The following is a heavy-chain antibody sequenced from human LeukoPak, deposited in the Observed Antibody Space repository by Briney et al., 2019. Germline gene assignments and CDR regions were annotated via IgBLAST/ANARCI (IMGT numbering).Heavy chain of an antibody. D-gene: IGHD1-1*01. Sequence: GGSLRLSCEASGFTVSSDYMSWVRQAPGKGLEWVSVIYSGGSTYYADSVKGRFTISRDNSKNTLYLQMNSLRAEDTAVYYCARVRGTTGTTAPSDYWGQGTLVTVSS. CDR3: ARVRGTTGTTAPSDY. J-gene: IGHJ4*02. V-gene: IGHV3-66*01. CDR2: IYSGGST. CDR1: GFTVSSDY.